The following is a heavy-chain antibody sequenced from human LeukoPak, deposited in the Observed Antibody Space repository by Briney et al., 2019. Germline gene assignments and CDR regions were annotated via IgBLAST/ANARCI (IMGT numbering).Heavy chain of an antibody. CDR1: GFTFSSYT. CDR2: ISDDGRKK. CDR3: VTMELTFCGGDCESEQFQE. Sequence: HPGRSLRLSCAASGFTFSSYTLHWVRQAPGKGLEWVALISDDGRKKDYVDSVKGRFSISRDNSKNTMYLQMNNPRPEDTAVYYCVTMELTFCGGDCESEQFQEWGQGTLVIVSS. V-gene: IGHV3-30*01. D-gene: IGHD2-21*02. J-gene: IGHJ1*01.